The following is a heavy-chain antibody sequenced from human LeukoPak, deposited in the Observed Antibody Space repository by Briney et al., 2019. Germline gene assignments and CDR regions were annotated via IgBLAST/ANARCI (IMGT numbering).Heavy chain of an antibody. CDR2: MIPNSVNA. Sequence: GASVKDSCKASGYTFTSYDTNWVRQATGQGLEWMGWMIPNSVNAAYAHKFQVRVSMTRDTSMSTAYMELSSLRSEDTAVYYCARGPVEAVFGVSTEDWGQGTTVTVS. D-gene: IGHD3-10*02. CDR1: GYTFTSYD. V-gene: IGHV1-8*01. CDR3: ARGPVEAVFGVSTED. J-gene: IGHJ6*02.